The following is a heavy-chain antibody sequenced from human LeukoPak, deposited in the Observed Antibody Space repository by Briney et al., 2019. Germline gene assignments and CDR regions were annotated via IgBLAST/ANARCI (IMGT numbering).Heavy chain of an antibody. CDR2: IYTSGTT. V-gene: IGHV4-4*07. J-gene: IGHJ5*02. Sequence: SETLSLTCTVSGDSMGTNYWSWIRQPAGKGLEWIGRIYTSGTTNYNPSLKTRVTMSIDTSKNQLSLRVNSVTAADTAIYYCARGRDSYDTTTCYYSESRWFDPWGPGTLVTVSS. D-gene: IGHD2/OR15-2a*01. CDR3: ARGRDSYDTTTCYYSESRWFDP. CDR1: GDSMGTNY.